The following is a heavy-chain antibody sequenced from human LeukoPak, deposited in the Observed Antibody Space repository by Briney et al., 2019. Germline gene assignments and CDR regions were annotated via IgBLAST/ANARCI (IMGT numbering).Heavy chain of an antibody. CDR1: GYSFTSYW. CDR3: ARQLSDYFDNSGYDI. J-gene: IGHJ3*02. D-gene: IGHD3-22*01. Sequence: GESLKISCKGSGYSFTSYWIGWVRQMPGKGLEWMGIIYTGDSDTRYSPSFQGQVTISTDKSINTAYLQWSSLKASDTAMYYCARQLSDYFDNSGYDIWGQGTMVTVSS. V-gene: IGHV5-51*01. CDR2: IYTGDSDT.